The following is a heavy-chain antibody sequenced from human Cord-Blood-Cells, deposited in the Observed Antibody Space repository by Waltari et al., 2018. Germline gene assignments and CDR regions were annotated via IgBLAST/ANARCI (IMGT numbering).Heavy chain of an antibody. CDR1: GGSFSGSS. CDR3: ARGGSVAGNHYYYGMDV. D-gene: IGHD6-19*01. J-gene: IGHJ6*02. Sequence: QVQLQHWGAGLLKPSETLSLTCAVDGGSFSGSSWSWIRQPPGKGLEWIGEINHSGSTNYNPSLKTRFTISVDTSKNQFSLKLRSVTAADTAVYYCARGGSVAGNHYYYGMDVWGQGTTVTVSS. V-gene: IGHV4-34*01. CDR2: INHSGST.